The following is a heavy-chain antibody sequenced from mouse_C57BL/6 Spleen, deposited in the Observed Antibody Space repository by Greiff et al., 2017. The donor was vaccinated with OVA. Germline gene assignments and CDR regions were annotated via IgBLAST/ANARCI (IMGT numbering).Heavy chain of an antibody. CDR1: GYSITSGYY. CDR2: ISYDGSN. D-gene: IGHD2-12*01. Sequence: DVKLQESGPGLVKPSQSLSLTCSVTGYSITSGYYWNWIRQFPGNKLEWMGYISYDGSNNYNPSLKNRISITRDTSKNQFFLKLNSVTTEDTATYYCARDTPYEDYAMDYWGQGTSVTVSS. CDR3: ARDTPYEDYAMDY. V-gene: IGHV3-6*01. J-gene: IGHJ4*01.